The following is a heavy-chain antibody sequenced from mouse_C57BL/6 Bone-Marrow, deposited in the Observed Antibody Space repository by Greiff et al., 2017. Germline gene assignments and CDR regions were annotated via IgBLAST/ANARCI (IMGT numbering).Heavy chain of an antibody. CDR3: ARRRYGSSYGFDY. J-gene: IGHJ2*01. D-gene: IGHD1-1*01. Sequence: EVKLQESGGGLVKPGGSLKLSCAASGFTFSSYAMSWVRQTPEKRLEWVATISDGGSYTYYPDNVKGRFTISRDNAKNNLYLQMSHLKSEDTAMYYCARRRYGSSYGFDYWGQGTTLTVSS. CDR1: GFTFSSYA. V-gene: IGHV5-4*03. CDR2: ISDGGSYT.